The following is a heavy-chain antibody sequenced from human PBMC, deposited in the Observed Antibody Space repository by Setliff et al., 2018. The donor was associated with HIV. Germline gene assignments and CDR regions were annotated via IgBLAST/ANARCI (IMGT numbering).Heavy chain of an antibody. Sequence: SETLSLTCPVSGYSISSGYYWGWIRQPPGRGLEWIGAIHHSGNTYYNPSLKGRFTVSRDNAKNSLSLQMNSLRVEDTAIYYCADPPSGFWGQGTLVTVSS. D-gene: IGHD3-10*01. CDR1: GYSISSGYY. CDR3: ADPPSGF. CDR2: IHHSGNT. J-gene: IGHJ4*02. V-gene: IGHV4-38-2*01.